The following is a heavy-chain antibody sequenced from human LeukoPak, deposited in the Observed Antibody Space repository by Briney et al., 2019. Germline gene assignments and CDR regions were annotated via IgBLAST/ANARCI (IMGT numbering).Heavy chain of an antibody. D-gene: IGHD6-13*01. J-gene: IGHJ6*03. CDR1: GGSISSYY. CDR3: ARHLAAAGRGYYYYMDV. Sequence: PSKTLSLTCTVSGGSISSYYWSWIRQPPGKGLEWIGYIYTSGSTNYNPSLKSRVTISVDTSKNQFSLKLSSVTAADTAVYYCARHLAAAGRGYYYYMDVWGKGTTVTVSS. CDR2: IYTSGST. V-gene: IGHV4-4*09.